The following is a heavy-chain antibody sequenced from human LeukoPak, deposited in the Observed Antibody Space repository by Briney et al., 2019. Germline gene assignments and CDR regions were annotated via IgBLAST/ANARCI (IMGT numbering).Heavy chain of an antibody. CDR3: ARHGGSTTTVFIEFPY. V-gene: IGHV4-39*01. CDR2: IYYSGST. Sequence: SEALSLTCTVSGGSISSSSHYWGWIHQPPGKGLEWIGSIYYSGSTYYNPSLRSRVTISVDTSKNQFSLKLSSVTAADTAVYYCARHGGSTTTVFIEFPYWGQGTLVTVSS. J-gene: IGHJ4*02. D-gene: IGHD4-17*01. CDR1: GGSISSSSHY.